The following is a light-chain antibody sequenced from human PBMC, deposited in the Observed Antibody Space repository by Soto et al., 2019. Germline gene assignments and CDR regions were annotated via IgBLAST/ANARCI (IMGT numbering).Light chain of an antibody. Sequence: QSVLTQPASVSGSPGQSITISCTGTSSDVGGYNYVSWYQQHPGKAPKLMIYDVSNRPSGVSNRFSGSKSGNTASLTISGLKDEDEADYYCSSYTSSSLHVFGTGTKLTVL. CDR2: DVS. V-gene: IGLV2-14*03. J-gene: IGLJ1*01. CDR1: SSDVGGYNY. CDR3: SSYTSSSLHV.